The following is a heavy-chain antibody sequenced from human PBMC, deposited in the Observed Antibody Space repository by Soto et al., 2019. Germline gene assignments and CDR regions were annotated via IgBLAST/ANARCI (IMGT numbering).Heavy chain of an antibody. CDR2: ISTDGSST. J-gene: IGHJ4*02. D-gene: IGHD3-3*01. Sequence: EVHLVESGGGLVQWGGSLRLSCAASAFTFSSYWMHWVRQAPGKGLVWVSRISTDGSSTNYADSVRGRFTISRDNAKNMLYLQINSLRAEDTATYYCVRGGSGYYGLDNWGQGTLVTVSS. V-gene: IGHV3-74*01. CDR1: AFTFSSYW. CDR3: VRGGSGYYGLDN.